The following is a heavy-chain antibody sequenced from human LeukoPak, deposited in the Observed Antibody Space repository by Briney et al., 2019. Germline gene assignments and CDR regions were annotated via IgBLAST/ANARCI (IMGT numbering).Heavy chain of an antibody. D-gene: IGHD2-15*01. Sequence: GGSLRLSCAASGFTFSSYSMNWVRQAPGKGLEWVANINQVGTETFYVDSVKGRFTISRDNAKNSLYLQMSSLRAEDTAVYYCAQLLLRGPTAWGQGTLVTVSS. J-gene: IGHJ4*02. CDR3: AQLLLRGPTA. CDR1: GFTFSSYS. CDR2: INQVGTET. V-gene: IGHV3-7*01.